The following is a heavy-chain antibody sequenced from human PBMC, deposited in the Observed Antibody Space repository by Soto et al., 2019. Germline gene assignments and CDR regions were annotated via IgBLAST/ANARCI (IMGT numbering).Heavy chain of an antibody. J-gene: IGHJ5*02. V-gene: IGHV4-39*01. CDR3: ARVALFCSGGSCYTP. CDR1: GGSISSSSYY. CDR2: IYYSGST. D-gene: IGHD2-15*01. Sequence: TSETLSLTCTVSGGSISSSSYYWGWIRQPPGKGLEWIGSIYYSGSTYYNPSLKSRVTISVDTSKNQFSLKLSSVTAADTAVYYCARVALFCSGGSCYTPWGQGTLVTVSS.